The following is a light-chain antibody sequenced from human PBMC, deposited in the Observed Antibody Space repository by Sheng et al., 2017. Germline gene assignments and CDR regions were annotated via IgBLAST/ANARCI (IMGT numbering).Light chain of an antibody. J-gene: IGKJ4*01. V-gene: IGKV3-11*01. Sequence: EIVLTQSPATLSLSPGERATLSCRASQSVSSYLAWYQQKPGQAPRLLIYDASNRATGIPARFSGSVSGTDFTLTISSLEPEDFAVYYCQQRRTFGGGTKVEIK. CDR2: DAS. CDR1: QSVSSY. CDR3: QQRRT.